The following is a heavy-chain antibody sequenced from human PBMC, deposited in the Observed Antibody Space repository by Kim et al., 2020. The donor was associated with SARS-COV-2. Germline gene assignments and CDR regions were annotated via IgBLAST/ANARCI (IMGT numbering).Heavy chain of an antibody. J-gene: IGHJ5*02. CDR2: ISSSSSTI. CDR1: GFTFSSYS. D-gene: IGHD6-13*01. CDR3: ERDLQGLKWPIAAAGTWWFDP. V-gene: IGHV3-48*02. Sequence: GGSLRLSCAASGFTFSSYSMNWVRQAPGKGLEWVSYISSSSSTIYYADSVKGRFTISRDNAKNSLYLQMNSLRDEDTAVYYGERDLQGLKWPIAAAGTWWFDPWGQGTLVTVSS.